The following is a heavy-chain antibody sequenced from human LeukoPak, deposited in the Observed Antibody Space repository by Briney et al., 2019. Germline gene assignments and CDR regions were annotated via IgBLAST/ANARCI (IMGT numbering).Heavy chain of an antibody. D-gene: IGHD2-21*02. CDR1: GGSISSYY. V-gene: IGHV4-59*08. Sequence: PSETLSLTCTVSGGSISSYYWSWIRQPPGKGLEWIGYIYYSGSTNYSPSLKSRVTISVDTSKNQFSLKLSSVTAADTAVYYCARVGTFHYYGMDVWGQGTTVTVSS. CDR3: ARVGTFHYYGMDV. CDR2: IYYSGST. J-gene: IGHJ6*02.